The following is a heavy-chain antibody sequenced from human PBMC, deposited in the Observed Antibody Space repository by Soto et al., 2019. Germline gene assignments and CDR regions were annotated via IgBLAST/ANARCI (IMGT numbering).Heavy chain of an antibody. Sequence: KPGGSLRLSCAASGFTFSTFNMNWVRQAPGKGLEWVSSITNNAYTSYADSVKGRFTISRDNAKNSLYLQMNSLRAEDTAVYYCGLYDALFFDFWGQGALVTVSS. CDR2: ITNNAYT. CDR3: GLYDALFFDF. V-gene: IGHV3-21*01. CDR1: GFTFSTFN. J-gene: IGHJ4*02. D-gene: IGHD2-8*01.